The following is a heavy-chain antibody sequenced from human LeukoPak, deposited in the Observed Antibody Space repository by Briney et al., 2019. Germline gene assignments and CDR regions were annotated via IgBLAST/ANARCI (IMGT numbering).Heavy chain of an antibody. CDR1: GFTISNYG. Sequence: PGESLRLSCAVSGFTISNYGRQRVRQAPGKGLEWMSFISYDGRKKDYAHSVKGRFNICREDSKSTLYLQLNGLRQADRAVCCCAISPAPTRSSWLYFDYWGQGTLVTVSS. CDR2: ISYDGRKK. V-gene: IGHV3-30*03. D-gene: IGHD6-13*01. J-gene: IGHJ4*02. CDR3: AISPAPTRSSWLYFDY.